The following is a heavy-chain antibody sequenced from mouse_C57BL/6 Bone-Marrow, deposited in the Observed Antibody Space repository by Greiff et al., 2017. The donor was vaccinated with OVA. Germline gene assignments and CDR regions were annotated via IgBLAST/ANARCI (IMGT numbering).Heavy chain of an antibody. Sequence: EVQLQESGAELVRPGASVKLSCTASGFNIKDDYMHWVKERPEQGLEWIGWIDPENGDTEYASKFQGQATITADTSSKTVYLQLSSLTSEDTAVYYCTTYRYWGQGTTLTVSS. V-gene: IGHV14-4*01. CDR2: IDPENGDT. J-gene: IGHJ2*01. CDR1: GFNIKDDY. CDR3: TTYRY.